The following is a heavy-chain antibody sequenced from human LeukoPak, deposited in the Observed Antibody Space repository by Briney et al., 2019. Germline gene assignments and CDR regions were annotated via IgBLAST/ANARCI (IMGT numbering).Heavy chain of an antibody. D-gene: IGHD1-14*01. CDR2: INSAGSST. V-gene: IGHV3-74*01. J-gene: IGHJ4*02. CDR1: GFNFSSYW. Sequence: GGSLRLSCAASGFNFSSYWMHWVRQVSGKGLVWVSRINSAGSSTNYADSVKGRFTISRDNAKNTLYLQMNSLRVEDTAVYYCARRMQDRDFDCWGQGTLVTVSS. CDR3: ARRMQDRDFDC.